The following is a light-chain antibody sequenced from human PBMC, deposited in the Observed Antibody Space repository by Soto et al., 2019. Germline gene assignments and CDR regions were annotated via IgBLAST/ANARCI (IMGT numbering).Light chain of an antibody. CDR1: QSVSSNY. Sequence: EIVLTQSPGTLSLSPGERATLSCRASQSVSSNYLAWYRRKPGQAPRLLIYGASNRATDIPGRFSGSGSGTDFNLNITSREPEDFAVYYCQQYGSSPPTFGPGTRVEIK. CDR2: GAS. J-gene: IGKJ1*01. V-gene: IGKV3-20*01. CDR3: QQYGSSPPT.